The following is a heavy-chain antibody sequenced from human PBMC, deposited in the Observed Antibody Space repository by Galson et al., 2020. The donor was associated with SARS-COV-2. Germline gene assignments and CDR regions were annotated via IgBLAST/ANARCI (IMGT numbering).Heavy chain of an antibody. CDR1: GFSLSTGGVG. V-gene: IGHV2-5*02. CDR2: IYWDEDK. Sequence: SGPTLVKPTQTLKLTCTFPGFSLSTGGVGVGWIRQPPGKALEWLALIYWDEDKRYSPSLKSRLTITKDTSKNQVVLTMTNMDPVDTGTYYCALRAFASSGASFDYWGEGTLVTVSS. CDR3: ALRAFASSGASFDY. D-gene: IGHD6-6*01. J-gene: IGHJ4*02.